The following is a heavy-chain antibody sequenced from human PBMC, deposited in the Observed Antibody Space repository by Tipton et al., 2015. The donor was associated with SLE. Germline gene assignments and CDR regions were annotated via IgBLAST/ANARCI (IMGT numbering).Heavy chain of an antibody. CDR2: IYSGGTT. CDR3: ARGGTNGGYDLDYYYGMDV. Sequence: SLRLSCAASGFTVSRYYMTWVRQAPGKGLEWVSFIYSGGTTSYADSLKGRFTVSRDNSKNTLYLQMNSLRTEDTAVYYCARGGTNGGYDLDYYYGMDVWGQGTTVIVSS. CDR1: GFTVSRYY. D-gene: IGHD5-12*01. V-gene: IGHV3-53*05. J-gene: IGHJ6*02.